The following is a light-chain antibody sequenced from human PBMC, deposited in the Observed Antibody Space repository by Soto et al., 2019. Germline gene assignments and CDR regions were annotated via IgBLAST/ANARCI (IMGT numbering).Light chain of an antibody. V-gene: IGKV3-15*01. J-gene: IGKJ3*01. Sequence: ERVMTQSPATLSVSPGERVTLSCRASQSVSSNLAWYQQKPGQAPRLLIYSAFFRATGIPARFSGSGSGTECTLTISSLQSEDFAVYCCQQYNNWPFTVGAGTKVDI. CDR1: QSVSSN. CDR2: SAF. CDR3: QQYNNWPFT.